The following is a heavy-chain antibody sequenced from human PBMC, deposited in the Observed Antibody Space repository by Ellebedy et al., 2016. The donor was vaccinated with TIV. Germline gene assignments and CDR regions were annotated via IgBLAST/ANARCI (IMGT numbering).Heavy chain of an antibody. CDR1: GYNFLNYG. CDR2: ISPYSGNT. CDR3: VRDSPDDWVNFDL. V-gene: IGHV1-18*01. Sequence: ASVKVSCKASGYNFLNYGVSWVRQAPGQGLEFMGWISPYSGNTKYPQRLQGRVTMTTEISTATAYMEMRSLRSDDTAVYYCVRDSPDDWVNFDLWGRGTLVTVSS. J-gene: IGHJ2*01. D-gene: IGHD3-9*01.